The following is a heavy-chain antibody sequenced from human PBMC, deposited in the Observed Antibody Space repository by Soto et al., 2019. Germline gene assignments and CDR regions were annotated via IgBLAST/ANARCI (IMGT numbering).Heavy chain of an antibody. CDR2: INPSGGST. V-gene: IGHV1-46*01. D-gene: IGHD3-3*01. J-gene: IGHJ5*02. CDR3: AGGPYTIFRMVIIGGLARDWFDT. CDR1: GYTFTSYY. Sequence: ASVKVSCKATGYTFTSYYMHWVRQAPGQGLEWMGIINPSGGSTSYAQKFQGRVTMTRDTSTSTVYMELISLRYEDTAVYYCAGGPYTIFRMVIIGGLARDWFDTWGQGTLVTASS.